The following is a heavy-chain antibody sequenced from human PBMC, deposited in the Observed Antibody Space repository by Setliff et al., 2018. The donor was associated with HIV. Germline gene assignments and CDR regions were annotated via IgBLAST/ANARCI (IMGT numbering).Heavy chain of an antibody. J-gene: IGHJ5*02. V-gene: IGHV1-18*01. Sequence: ASVKVSRKASGYTCSSYGVSWVRQAPGQGLEWMGWISAYNDNTNYAQKLQGRVTMTRDTSTSTAYMELRSLRSDDTAVYYCARDLGINPQGWFDPWGQGTLVTVSS. CDR2: ISAYNDNT. CDR1: GYTCSSYG. CDR3: ARDLGINPQGWFDP. D-gene: IGHD3-16*01.